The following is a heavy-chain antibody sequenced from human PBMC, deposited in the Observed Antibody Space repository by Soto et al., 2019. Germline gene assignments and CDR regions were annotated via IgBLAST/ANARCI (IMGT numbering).Heavy chain of an antibody. Sequence: EVQLLESGGGLVHPGGSLRLSCAASGFTFSSYAMSWVRQAPGKGLEWVSAISGNSGYIYYADSVKGRFTITRDNSQKGLYLQMNSLRAEDTAVYYCQGINSIIAPTDQRPYWGQGTLVAVSS. CDR1: GFTFSSYA. V-gene: IGHV3-23*01. CDR3: QGINSIIAPTDQRPY. J-gene: IGHJ4*02. D-gene: IGHD6-13*01. CDR2: ISGNSGYI.